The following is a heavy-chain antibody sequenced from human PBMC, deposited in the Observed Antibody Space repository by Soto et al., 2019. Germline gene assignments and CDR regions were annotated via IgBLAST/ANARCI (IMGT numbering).Heavy chain of an antibody. V-gene: IGHV3-23*01. CDR3: AKDEIAVSGTAMNAFDI. CDR1: GFSFSTYA. J-gene: IGHJ3*02. Sequence: PGGSLRLSCAASGFSFSTYAISWLRQAPGKGLEWVSAISGNSVTYYADSVKGRFTISRDNSKNTVWLQMNSLRVEDTAIYYCAKDEIAVSGTAMNAFDICGQGTMVAVSS. D-gene: IGHD6-19*01. CDR2: ISGNSVT.